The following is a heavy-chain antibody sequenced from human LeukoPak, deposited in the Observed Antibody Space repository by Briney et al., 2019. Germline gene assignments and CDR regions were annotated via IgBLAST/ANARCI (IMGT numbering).Heavy chain of an antibody. CDR2: IYTSGST. J-gene: IGHJ5*02. D-gene: IGHD3-10*01. Sequence: PAETLSLTCTVSGVSISSYYWSWIRQPPGKGLEWIGYIYTSGSTNYNPSLKSRVTISVDTSKNQFSLKLSSVTAADTAVYYCARLNYYGSGSYYQVYNWFDPWGQGTLVTVSS. V-gene: IGHV4-4*09. CDR1: GVSISSYY. CDR3: ARLNYYGSGSYYQVYNWFDP.